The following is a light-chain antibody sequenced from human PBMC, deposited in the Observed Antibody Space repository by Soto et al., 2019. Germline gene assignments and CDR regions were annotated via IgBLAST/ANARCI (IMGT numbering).Light chain of an antibody. CDR3: QQYNNWPRT. CDR1: QSVSSN. CDR2: GAS. J-gene: IGKJ1*01. Sequence: EIVMTQSPATLSVSPVERATLSCRASQSVSSNLAWYQQKPGRAPRLLIYGASTRATGVPARFSGSGSGTEFTLTISSLQSEDFVVFYCQQYNNWPRTFGQGTKVEIK. V-gene: IGKV3-15*01.